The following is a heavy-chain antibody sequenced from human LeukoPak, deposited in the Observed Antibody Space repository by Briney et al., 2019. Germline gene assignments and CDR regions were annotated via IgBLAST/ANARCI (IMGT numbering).Heavy chain of an antibody. V-gene: IGHV1-69*13. D-gene: IGHD3-22*01. J-gene: IGHJ6*02. Sequence: SVKVSCKASGGTFSSYAISWVRQAPGQGLEWMGGIIPIFGTANYAQKFPGRVTITADESTSTAYMELSSLRSEDTAVYYCARDTTYYDSFPIEGMDVWGQGTTVTVSS. CDR3: ARDTTYYDSFPIEGMDV. CDR1: GGTFSSYA. CDR2: IIPIFGTA.